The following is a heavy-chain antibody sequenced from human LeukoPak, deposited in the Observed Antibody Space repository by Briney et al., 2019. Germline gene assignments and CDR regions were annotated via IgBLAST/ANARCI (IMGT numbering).Heavy chain of an antibody. D-gene: IGHD1-26*01. CDR1: GFTFSSYS. CDR2: ISSSSSYI. Sequence: PGGSLRLSCAASGFTFSSYSMNWVRQAPGKGLEWVSSISSSSSYIYYADSVKGRFTISRDNAKNSLYQQMNSLRADDTAVYYCARDRWELPHYYYYGLDVWGQGTTVTVSS. V-gene: IGHV3-21*01. CDR3: ARDRWELPHYYYYGLDV. J-gene: IGHJ6*02.